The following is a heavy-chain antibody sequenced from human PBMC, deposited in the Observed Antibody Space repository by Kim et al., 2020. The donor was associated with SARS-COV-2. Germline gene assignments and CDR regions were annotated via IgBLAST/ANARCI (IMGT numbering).Heavy chain of an antibody. D-gene: IGHD6-13*01. CDR2: IWYDGSNK. Sequence: GGSLRLSCAASGFTFSSYGMHWVRQAPGKGLEWVAVIWYDGSNKYYADSVKGRFTISRDNSKNTLYLQMNSLRAEDTAVYYCASIAAAGNQGAFDIWGQGTMVTVSS. J-gene: IGHJ3*02. V-gene: IGHV3-33*01. CDR1: GFTFSSYG. CDR3: ASIAAAGNQGAFDI.